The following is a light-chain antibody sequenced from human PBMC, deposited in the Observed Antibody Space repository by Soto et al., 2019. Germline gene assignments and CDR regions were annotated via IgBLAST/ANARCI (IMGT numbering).Light chain of an antibody. CDR2: DAS. V-gene: IGKV1-33*01. CDR1: QDISNY. Sequence: DIQMTQSPSSLSASVGDRVTITCQASQDISNYLNWYQQKPGKAPKLLIYDASNLETGVPSSFSGSGSGTDFTFTISSLPPEQTAPYYDQQYDHLLTVGPGTQLEIK. J-gene: IGKJ5*01. CDR3: QQYDHLLT.